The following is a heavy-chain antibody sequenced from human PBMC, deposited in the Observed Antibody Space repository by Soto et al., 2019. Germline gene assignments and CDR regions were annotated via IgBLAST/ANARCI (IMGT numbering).Heavy chain of an antibody. Sequence: EVQLVESGGGLVQPGGSLRLCCAASGFTFSDHYMYWVRQTPGKGLEWIGRIRNKANRYYTEYAASVKGRFTISKDASENSLCLQMNSLEAEDTAVYYCTRGGSGFILGSSDYWGRGTLFTVSS. CDR2: IRNKANRYYT. V-gene: IGHV3-72*01. D-gene: IGHD5-12*01. CDR3: TRGGSGFILGSSDY. CDR1: GFTFSDHY. J-gene: IGHJ4*02.